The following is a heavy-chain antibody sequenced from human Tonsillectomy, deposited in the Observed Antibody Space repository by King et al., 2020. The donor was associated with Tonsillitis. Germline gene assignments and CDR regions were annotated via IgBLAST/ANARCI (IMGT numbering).Heavy chain of an antibody. CDR2: IIPIFGTA. D-gene: IGHD3-3*01. CDR3: ARPTKYYDFWSGFPPFDY. J-gene: IGHJ4*02. Sequence: QLVQSGAEVKKPGSSVKVSCEASGGTFSTYSINWVRQAPGQGLEWMGGIIPIFGTANYAQKFQDRGTITADKSTSTAYMELSSLRSEDTAVYYCARPTKYYDFWSGFPPFDYWGQGTLVTVSS. CDR1: GGTFSTYS. V-gene: IGHV1-69*06.